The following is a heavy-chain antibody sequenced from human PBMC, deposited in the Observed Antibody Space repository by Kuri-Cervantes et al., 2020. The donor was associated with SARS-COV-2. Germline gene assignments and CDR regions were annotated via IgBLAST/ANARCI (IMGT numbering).Heavy chain of an antibody. CDR3: ASGEIAASGTIYYFDY. CDR2: INSDGSST. V-gene: IGHV3-74*01. CDR1: GFTFSSYW. J-gene: IGHJ4*02. D-gene: IGHD1-7*01. Sequence: GESLKISCAASGFTFSSYWMHWVRQAPGKGLVWVSRINSDGSSTSYADSVKGRFTISRDNAKNTLYLQMNSLRAEDTAVYYCASGEIAASGTIYYFDYWGQGTLVTVSS.